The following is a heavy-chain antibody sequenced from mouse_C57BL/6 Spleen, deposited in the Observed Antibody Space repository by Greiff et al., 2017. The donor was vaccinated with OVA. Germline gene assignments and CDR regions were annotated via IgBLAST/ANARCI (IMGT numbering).Heavy chain of an antibody. CDR3: AKDYDGGWFAY. D-gene: IGHD2-4*01. CDR1: GYTFTSYW. V-gene: IGHV1-64*01. Sequence: VQLQQPGAELVKPGASVKLSCKASGYTFTSYWMHWVKQRPGQGLEWIGMIHPNSGSTNYNEKFKSKATLTVDKSSSTAYMQLSSLTSEDSAVYYCAKDYDGGWFAYWGQGTLVTVSA. J-gene: IGHJ3*01. CDR2: IHPNSGST.